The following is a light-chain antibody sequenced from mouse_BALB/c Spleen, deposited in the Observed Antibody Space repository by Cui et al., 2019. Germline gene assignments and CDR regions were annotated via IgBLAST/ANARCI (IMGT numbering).Light chain of an antibody. J-gene: IGKJ2*01. V-gene: IGKV6-15*01. CDR1: QNVGTN. Sequence: DIVMTQSQKFMSTSVGDRVSVNCKASQNVGTNVPWSQQKPGQSPKALIYSASYRYSGVPDRFTGSGSGTDFTLTISNVQSEDLAEYFLQQYNSYSYTFGGGTKLEIK. CDR2: SAS. CDR3: QQYNSYSYT.